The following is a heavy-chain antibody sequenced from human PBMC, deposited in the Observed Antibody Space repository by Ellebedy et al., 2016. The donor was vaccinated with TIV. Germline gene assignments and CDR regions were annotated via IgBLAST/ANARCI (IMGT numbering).Heavy chain of an antibody. V-gene: IGHV4-59*01. CDR2: YYYVGKV. CDR3: ASWGDYGGNRHLDY. CDR1: GDSISSYY. J-gene: IGHJ4*02. D-gene: IGHD4-23*01. Sequence: ESLKISXTVSGDSISSYYWTWIRQPPGRGLEWIGSYYYVGKVNYNPSLKSRVTISVGVSKTQFSLELSSVTAADTAVYYCASWGDYGGNRHLDYWGQGTLVTVSS.